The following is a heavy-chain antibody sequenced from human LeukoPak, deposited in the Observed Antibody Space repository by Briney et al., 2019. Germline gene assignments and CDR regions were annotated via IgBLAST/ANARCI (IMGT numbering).Heavy chain of an antibody. CDR2: IFHTGST. J-gene: IGHJ5*02. Sequence: SETLSLTCSVSGGSINTGGYHWSWIRQSPGKGLEWIGYIFHTGSTNYNPSLKSRVTISVDTSKNQFSLKLSSVTAADTAVYYCARQHKYCSSTSCSRWFDPWGQGTLVTVSS. CDR3: ARQHKYCSSTSCSRWFDP. V-gene: IGHV4-30-2*03. D-gene: IGHD2-2*01. CDR1: GGSINTGGYH.